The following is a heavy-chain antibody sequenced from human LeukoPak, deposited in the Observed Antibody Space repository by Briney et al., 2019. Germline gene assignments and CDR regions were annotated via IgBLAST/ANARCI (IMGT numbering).Heavy chain of an antibody. CDR3: ARTVGATGAFDI. CDR2: ISAYTGST. V-gene: IGHV1-18*01. J-gene: IGHJ3*02. Sequence: ASVKVSCKASVYSFINYGLTWVRQAPGQGFEWMGWISAYTGSTNYAQKLQGRVTMPTDPSTSTAYMELRSLRSDDTAVYYCARTVGATGAFDIWGQGTTVIVSS. D-gene: IGHD1-26*01. CDR1: VYSFINYG.